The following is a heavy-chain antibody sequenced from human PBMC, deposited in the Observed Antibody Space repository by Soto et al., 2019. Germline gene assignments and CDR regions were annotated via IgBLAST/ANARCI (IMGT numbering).Heavy chain of an antibody. CDR1: GYTFTGYY. CDR2: INPNSGGT. V-gene: IGHV1-2*04. CDR3: VRGLKWLEPYYLDY. J-gene: IGHJ4*02. D-gene: IGHD6-19*01. Sequence: ASVKVSCKASGYTFTGYYMHWVRQAPGQGLEWMGWINPNSGGTNYAQKFQGWVTMTSDTSISTAYMELTRLNSDDTAVYYCVRGLKWLEPYYLDYWGQGTLVTVSS.